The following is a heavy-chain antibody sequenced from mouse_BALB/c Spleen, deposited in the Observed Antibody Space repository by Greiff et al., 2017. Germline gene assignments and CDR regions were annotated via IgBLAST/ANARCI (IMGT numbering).Heavy chain of an antibody. V-gene: IGHV5-6-5*01. CDR2: ISSGGST. Sequence: EVQLVESGGGLVKPGGSLKLSCAASGFTFSSYAMSWVRQTPEKRLEWVASISSGGSTYYPDSVKGRFTISRDNARNILYLQMSSLRSEDTAMYYCARALRLEYYYAMDYWGQGTSVTVSS. CDR3: ARALRLEYYYAMDY. D-gene: IGHD2-4*01. CDR1: GFTFSSYA. J-gene: IGHJ4*01.